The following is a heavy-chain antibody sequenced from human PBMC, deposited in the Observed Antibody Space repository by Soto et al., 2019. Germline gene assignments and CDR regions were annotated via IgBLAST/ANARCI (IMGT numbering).Heavy chain of an antibody. V-gene: IGHV1-69*01. CDR3: ARVPPKQLSYYYGMDV. J-gene: IGHJ6*02. D-gene: IGHD5-18*01. CDR1: GGTFSSYA. CDR2: IIPIFGTA. Sequence: QVQLVQSGAEVKKPGSSVKVSCTASGGTFSSYAISWVRQAPGQGLEWMGGIIPIFGTANYAQKFQGRVTITADESTSTAYMELSSLRSEDTAVYYCARVPPKQLSYYYGMDVWGQGTTVTVSS.